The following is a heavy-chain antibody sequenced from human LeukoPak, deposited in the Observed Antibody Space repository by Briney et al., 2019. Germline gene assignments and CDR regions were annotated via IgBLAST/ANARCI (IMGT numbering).Heavy chain of an antibody. J-gene: IGHJ5*02. CDR3: ARANKVGASNWFDP. Sequence: GGSLRLSCAASGFTLSSYGMHWVRQAPGKGLEWVAVIWYDGSNKYYADSVKGRFTISRDNSKNTLYLQMNSLRAEDTAVYYCARANKVGASNWFDPWGQGTLVTISS. CDR1: GFTLSSYG. CDR2: IWYDGSNK. D-gene: IGHD1-26*01. V-gene: IGHV3-33*01.